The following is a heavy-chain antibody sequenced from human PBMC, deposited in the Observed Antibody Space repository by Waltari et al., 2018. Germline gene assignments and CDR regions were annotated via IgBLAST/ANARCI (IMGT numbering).Heavy chain of an antibody. Sequence: EVQLVESGGGLVQPGGSLRLSCAASGFTFRAYWMSWVRQAPEKGREWLANINFDGSLTDPADSINGRFSISRDNAKNSLFLQLNSLRVEDTAVYYCARGSAYYVRVWDSWGQGTLVTVSS. CDR2: INFDGSLT. J-gene: IGHJ4*02. D-gene: IGHD3-16*01. V-gene: IGHV3-7*03. CDR1: GFTFRAYW. CDR3: ARGSAYYVRVWDS.